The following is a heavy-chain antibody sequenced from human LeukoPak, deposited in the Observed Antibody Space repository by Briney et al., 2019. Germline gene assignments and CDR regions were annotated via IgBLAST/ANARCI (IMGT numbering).Heavy chain of an antibody. CDR2: INTKSGRT. CDR3: ARADFIDAGPYLIGP. V-gene: IGHV1-2*02. D-gene: IGHD2-2*01. J-gene: IGHJ5*02. CDR1: GYIFTDYY. Sequence: ASVKVSCKTSGYIFTDYYIHWVRQAPGQGLEWMGWINTKSGRTSSARKFRGRVTMTRDPSITTVYMNMAWLTSDDTAIYFCARADFIDAGPYLIGPWGQGTLVTVSS.